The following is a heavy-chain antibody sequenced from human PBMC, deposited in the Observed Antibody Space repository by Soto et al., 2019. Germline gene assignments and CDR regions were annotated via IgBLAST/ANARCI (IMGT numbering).Heavy chain of an antibody. Sequence: APVKVSCKASGFTFTSSAVQWVRQARGQRLEWIGWIVVGSGNTNYAQKFQERVTITRDMSTSTAYMELSSLRSEDTAVYYCAAVGDGRYFDPFDYWGQGTLVTLSS. CDR3: AAVGDGRYFDPFDY. CDR2: IVVGSGNT. J-gene: IGHJ4*02. D-gene: IGHD3-9*01. V-gene: IGHV1-58*01. CDR1: GFTFTSSA.